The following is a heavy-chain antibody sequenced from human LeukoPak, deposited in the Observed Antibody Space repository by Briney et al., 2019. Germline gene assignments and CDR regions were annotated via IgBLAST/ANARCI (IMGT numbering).Heavy chain of an antibody. D-gene: IGHD2-2*01. CDR2: ISSNGGST. Sequence: GGALRLSCAASGVTFSNAWMSWVRQAPGKGVEYVSAISSNGGSTYYANSVKGRFTISRENSKNTLYLQMGSLRAEDMAVYYCARGNQLQPRANSFDPWGQGTLVTVSS. CDR1: GVTFSNAW. CDR3: ARGNQLQPRANSFDP. V-gene: IGHV3-64*01. J-gene: IGHJ5*02.